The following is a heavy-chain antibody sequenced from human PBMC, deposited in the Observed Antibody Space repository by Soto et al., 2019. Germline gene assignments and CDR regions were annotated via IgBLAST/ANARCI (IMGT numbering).Heavy chain of an antibody. CDR1: GFSLISSGMC. CDR2: IDWDDDK. Sequence: SGPTLVNPTQTLTLTCTFSGFSLISSGMCVSCIRQPPGNSLEWLALIDWDDDKYYSTSLKTRLTISKDTSKNQVVLTMTNMDPVDTATYYCARIPTYYYDSSGYYYPYGMDVWGQGTTVTVPS. D-gene: IGHD3-22*01. V-gene: IGHV2-70*01. J-gene: IGHJ6*02. CDR3: ARIPTYYYDSSGYYYPYGMDV.